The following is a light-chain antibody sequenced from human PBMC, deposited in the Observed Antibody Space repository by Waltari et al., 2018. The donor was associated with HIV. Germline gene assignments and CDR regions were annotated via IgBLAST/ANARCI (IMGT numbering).Light chain of an antibody. CDR3: QQYGSSSPWT. CDR1: QSVSSSY. CDR2: GAS. J-gene: IGKJ1*01. Sequence: EIVLTQSPGTLSLSPGERATLSCRASQSVSSSYLAWYQQKPGQAPRLLIHGASSRATGIPDRFSGSGSGTDFTLTISRLEPEEFAVYYCQQYGSSSPWTFGQGTKVEIK. V-gene: IGKV3-20*01.